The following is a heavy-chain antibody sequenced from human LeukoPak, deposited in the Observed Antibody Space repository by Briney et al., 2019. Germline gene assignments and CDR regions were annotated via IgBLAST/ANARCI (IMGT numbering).Heavy chain of an antibody. D-gene: IGHD7-27*01. V-gene: IGHV3-7*01. CDR2: IKQDGSEM. J-gene: IGHJ4*02. Sequence: GGSLRLSCAASGFTFTNYWMSWVRQTPGKAPEWVANIKQDGSEMYYLDSVKGRFTISRDNAKNSLYLQMNSLRGDDTAIYYCARDKVTGASYFDYWGQGTLVTVSS. CDR3: ARDKVTGASYFDY. CDR1: GFTFTNYW.